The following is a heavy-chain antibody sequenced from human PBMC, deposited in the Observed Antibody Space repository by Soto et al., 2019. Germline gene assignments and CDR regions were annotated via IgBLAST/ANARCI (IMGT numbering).Heavy chain of an antibody. J-gene: IGHJ1*01. V-gene: IGHV1-18*04. Sequence: ASLEVYCQPSGYAFPSSRIICVLNNDGQGLEWMGWISAYNGNTNYAQKLQGRVTMTTDTSTSTAYMELRSLGSDDTAVYYCARDDQHRMGYFQHGGQGTLVT. D-gene: IGHD2-2*01. CDR1: GYAFPSSR. CDR3: ARDDQHRMGYFQH. CDR2: ISAYNGNT.